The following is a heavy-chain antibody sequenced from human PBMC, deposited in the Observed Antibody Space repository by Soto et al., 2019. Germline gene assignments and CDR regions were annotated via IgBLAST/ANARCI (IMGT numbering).Heavy chain of an antibody. CDR3: AKAVTTLFRSGWFDP. CDR2: ISGSGDST. J-gene: IGHJ5*02. CDR1: GFTFSSYA. V-gene: IGHV3-23*01. Sequence: EVQLLESGGGLVQPGGSLRLSCAASGFTFSSYAMSWVRQAPGKGLEWVSGISGSGDSTYYADSVKGRFTISRDKSKNTLFLQMNSLRAEDMAVYYCAKAVTTLFRSGWFDPWGQGPLVTVSS. D-gene: IGHD4-17*01.